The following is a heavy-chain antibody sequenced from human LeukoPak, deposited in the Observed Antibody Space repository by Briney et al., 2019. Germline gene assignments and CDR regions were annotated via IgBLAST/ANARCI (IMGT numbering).Heavy chain of an antibody. CDR2: TYYRSKWYH. CDR3: ARDVNGAFTRSWFDP. Sequence: SQTLSLTCAISGDSVSSNNAAWVWIRQSPSRGLEWLGRTYYRSKWYHDYAVSVNSRISFNPDTSKNQFFLQLNSVTPEDTAVYYCARDVNGAFTRSWFDPWGQGTRVTVS. V-gene: IGHV6-1*01. J-gene: IGHJ5*02. CDR1: GDSVSSNNAA. D-gene: IGHD4-17*01.